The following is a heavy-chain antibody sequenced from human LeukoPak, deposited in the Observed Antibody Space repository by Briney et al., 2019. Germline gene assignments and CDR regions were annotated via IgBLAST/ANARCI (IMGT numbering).Heavy chain of an antibody. V-gene: IGHV4-30-2*03. D-gene: IGHD1-1*01. J-gene: IGHJ2*01. CDR2: IYHSGST. Sequence: SETLSLTCAVSGGSISSGGYSWSWIRQPPGKGLEWIGHIYHSGSTYYNPSLKSRVTLSLDASQNQFSLTVSSVTAADTAVYFCARLSLMNPQLSYWYFDVWGRGTLVTVSS. CDR3: ARLSLMNPQLSYWYFDV. CDR1: GGSISSGGYS.